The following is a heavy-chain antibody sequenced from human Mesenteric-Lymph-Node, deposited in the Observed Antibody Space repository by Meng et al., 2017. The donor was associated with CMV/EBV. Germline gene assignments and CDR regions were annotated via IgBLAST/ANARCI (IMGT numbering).Heavy chain of an antibody. Sequence: GGSLKISCAASGFTFSRSWMSWVRQAPGKGLEWVANIKHDGIEIYYVDSVKGRFTISRDNAKNSLYLQMNSLKAEDSALYYCARAEYKSGWYGGIPHAFDVWGQGTMVTVSS. CDR1: GFTFSRSW. D-gene: IGHD6-19*01. J-gene: IGHJ3*01. CDR3: ARAEYKSGWYGGIPHAFDV. CDR2: IKHDGIEI. V-gene: IGHV3-7*04.